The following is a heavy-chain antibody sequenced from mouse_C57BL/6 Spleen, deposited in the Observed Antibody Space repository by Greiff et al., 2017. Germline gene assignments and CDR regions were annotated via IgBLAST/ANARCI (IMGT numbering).Heavy chain of an antibody. V-gene: IGHV1-82*01. CDR1: GYAFSSSW. CDR3: ARAYYGNYFDV. Sequence: QVQLQQSGPELVKPGASVKISCKASGYAFSSSWMNWVKQRPGKGLEWIGRIYPGDGDPNYNGKFKGKATLTADKSSSTAYMQLSSLTSEDSAVYFCARAYYGNYFDVWGTGTTVTVSS. D-gene: IGHD2-10*01. J-gene: IGHJ1*03. CDR2: IYPGDGDP.